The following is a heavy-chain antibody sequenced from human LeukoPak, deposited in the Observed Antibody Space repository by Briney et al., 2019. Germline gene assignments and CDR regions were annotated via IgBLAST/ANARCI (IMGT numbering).Heavy chain of an antibody. V-gene: IGHV4-59*08. CDR2: FYYSGST. CDR1: GGSISSYY. CDR3: ATQPSSYYYFDY. Sequence: SPSETLSLTCTVSGGSISSYYWSWIRQPPGRGLEWVGSFYYSGSTNYNPSLKSRVSISVDTSKNQFSLKLSSLTAADTAVYYCATQPSSYYYFDYWGQGTLVTVSS. D-gene: IGHD2-21*01. J-gene: IGHJ4*02.